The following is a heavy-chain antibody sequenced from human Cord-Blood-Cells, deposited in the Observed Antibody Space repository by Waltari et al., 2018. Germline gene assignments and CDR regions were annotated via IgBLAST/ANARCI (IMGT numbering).Heavy chain of an antibody. CDR1: GGTFSSYA. Sequence: GSSVKVSCKASGGTFSSYAISWVRQAPGQGLEWMGGIIPIFGTANYAQKFQGRVTITADESTSTAYMELSSLRSEDTAVYYCARAVEARRGYSYGYYYYYMDVWGKGTTVTVSS. CDR3: ARAVEARRGYSYGYYYYYMDV. CDR2: IIPIFGTA. V-gene: IGHV1-69*01. J-gene: IGHJ6*03. D-gene: IGHD5-18*01.